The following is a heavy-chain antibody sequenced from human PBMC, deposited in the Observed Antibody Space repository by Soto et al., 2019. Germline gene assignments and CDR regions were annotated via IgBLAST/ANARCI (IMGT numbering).Heavy chain of an antibody. D-gene: IGHD3-16*01. CDR3: AKLGTVSPYYGMDV. CDR1: GFTFSSYG. CDR2: ISYDGSNK. J-gene: IGHJ6*02. Sequence: PGGSLRLSCAASGFTFSSYGMHWVRQAPGKGLEWVAVISYDGSNKYYADSVKGRFTISRDNSKNTLYLQMNSLRAEDAAVYYCAKLGTVSPYYGMDVWGQGTTVTVSS. V-gene: IGHV3-30*18.